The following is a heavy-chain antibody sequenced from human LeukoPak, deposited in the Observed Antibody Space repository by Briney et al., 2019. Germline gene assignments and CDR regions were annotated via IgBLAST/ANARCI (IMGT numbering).Heavy chain of an antibody. CDR2: INSDGSST. J-gene: IGHJ6*03. D-gene: IGHD5-18*01. CDR3: ARAPGYSYGRAYYYYYMDV. CDR1: GFTFSSYW. Sequence: GGSLRLSCAASGFTFSSYWMHWVRQAPGKGLVWVSRINSDGSSTRYADSVKGRFTISRDNTKNTLYLQMNSLRAEDTAVYYCARAPGYSYGRAYYYYYMDVWGKGTTVTISS. V-gene: IGHV3-74*01.